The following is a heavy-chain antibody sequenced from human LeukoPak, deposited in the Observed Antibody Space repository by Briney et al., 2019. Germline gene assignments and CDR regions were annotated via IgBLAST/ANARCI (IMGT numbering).Heavy chain of an antibody. Sequence: GGSLRLSCAASGFTVSSNYMSWVRQAPGKGLEWVSVIYSGGSTYYADSVKGRFTISRDNSKNTLYLQMNSLRAEDTAVYYCAKDLGSSSCIDYWGQGTLVTVSS. CDR2: IYSGGST. V-gene: IGHV3-53*05. CDR1: GFTVSSNY. D-gene: IGHD6-13*01. CDR3: AKDLGSSSCIDY. J-gene: IGHJ4*02.